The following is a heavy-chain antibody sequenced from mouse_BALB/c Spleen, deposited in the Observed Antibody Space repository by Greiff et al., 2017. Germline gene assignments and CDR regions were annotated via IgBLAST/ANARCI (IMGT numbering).Heavy chain of an antibody. V-gene: IGHV5-6-2*01. CDR2: INSNGGST. CDR1: GFTFSSYY. D-gene: IGHD1-1*01. J-gene: IGHJ1*01. Sequence: EVQLVESGGSLVKLGGSLKLSCAASGFTFSSYYMSWVRQTPEKRLELVAAINSNGGSTYYPDTVKGRFTISRDNAKNTLYLQMSSLKSEDTALYYCARPSYYYGSSYDWYFEVWGAGTTVTVSS. CDR3: ARPSYYYGSSYDWYFEV.